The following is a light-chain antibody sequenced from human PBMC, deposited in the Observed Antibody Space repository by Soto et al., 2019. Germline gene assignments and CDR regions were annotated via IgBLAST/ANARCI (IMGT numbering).Light chain of an antibody. CDR3: RQLNNYPLT. J-gene: IGKJ4*01. CDR2: GAS. CDR1: QGISTY. Sequence: DIQLTQSPSFLSASVGDRVTITCRASQGISTYLAWYHQKPGKAPKLLIYGASTLQSGVPSRFSGSGSGTDFSLAFSSLQPEDFATYYCRQLNNYPLTFGGGTKVEIK. V-gene: IGKV1-9*01.